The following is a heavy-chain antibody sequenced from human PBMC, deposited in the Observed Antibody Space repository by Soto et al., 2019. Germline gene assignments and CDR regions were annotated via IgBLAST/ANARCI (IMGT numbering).Heavy chain of an antibody. J-gene: IGHJ4*02. CDR3: ARGGLSRFDH. V-gene: IGHV3-23*01. CDR1: EFNFRSYS. D-gene: IGHD3-16*01. Sequence: PVGSMRLSCTAAEFNFRSYSMSWVRQDPGKGLEWVSAISGSGGSTYYADSVKGRFTISRDNSKNTLYLQMNSLRAEDTAVYYCARGGLSRFDHWGQGILVTVSS. CDR2: ISGSGGST.